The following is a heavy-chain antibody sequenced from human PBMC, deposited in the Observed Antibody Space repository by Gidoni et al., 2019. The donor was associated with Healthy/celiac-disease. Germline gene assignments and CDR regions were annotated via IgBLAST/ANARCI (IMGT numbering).Heavy chain of an antibody. CDR2: IYTSGST. J-gene: IGHJ3*02. CDR3: ARDRDYDSSGFSAHDAFDI. D-gene: IGHD3-22*01. Sequence: QVQLQESGPGLVKPSQTLSLTCTVSGGSISSGSHYWSWIRQPAGKGLEWIGRIYTSGSTNYNPSLKSRVTLSVDTSKNQFSLKLSSVTAADTAVYYCARDRDYDSSGFSAHDAFDIWGQGTMVTVSS. CDR1: GGSISSGSHY. V-gene: IGHV4-61*02.